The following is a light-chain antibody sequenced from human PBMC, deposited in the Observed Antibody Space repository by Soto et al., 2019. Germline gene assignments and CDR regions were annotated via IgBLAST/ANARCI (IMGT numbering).Light chain of an antibody. Sequence: QPVLTQPPSASGTPGQRVTISCSGSSSNIGANPINWYQQLPGTAPKLLIYNNDQRPSGVPDRFSASKSGTSASLAISGLQSEDEADYCEAWDDSLYGAVLGGGTKLTVL. CDR1: SSNIGANP. J-gene: IGLJ2*01. V-gene: IGLV1-44*01. CDR3: EAWDDSLYGAV. CDR2: NND.